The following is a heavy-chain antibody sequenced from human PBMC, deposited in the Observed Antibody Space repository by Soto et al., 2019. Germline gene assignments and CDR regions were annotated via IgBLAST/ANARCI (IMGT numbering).Heavy chain of an antibody. CDR1: GFTFSSYW. CDR3: AREGSSLFYGMDV. J-gene: IGHJ6*02. Sequence: GVLRLSCAASGFTFSSYWMSWVRQAPGKGLEWVANIKQDGSEKYYVDSVKGRFTISRDNAKNSLYLQMNSLRAEDTAVYYCAREGSSLFYGMDVWGQGTTVTVSS. V-gene: IGHV3-7*05. CDR2: IKQDGSEK. D-gene: IGHD6-13*01.